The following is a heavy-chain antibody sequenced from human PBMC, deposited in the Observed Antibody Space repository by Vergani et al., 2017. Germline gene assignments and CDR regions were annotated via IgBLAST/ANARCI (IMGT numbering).Heavy chain of an antibody. J-gene: IGHJ4*02. CDR3: ARDAAPLHDFDH. CDR1: GFTFSSSG. V-gene: IGHV3-33*01. Sequence: QVQLVESGGGVVQPGRSLRLSCAASGFTFSSSGMHWVRQAPGQGLEWVAVIWYDGSNKYYADSVKGRFTISGDNSKNSLCLQMNSLRAEESPVYYCARDAAPLHDFDHWGQGTLVTVSS. CDR2: IWYDGSNK.